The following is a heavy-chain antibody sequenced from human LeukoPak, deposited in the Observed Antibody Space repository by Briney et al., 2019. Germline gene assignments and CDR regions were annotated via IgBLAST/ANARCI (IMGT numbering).Heavy chain of an antibody. Sequence: PAGGSLRLSCAASGFTFSSYAMHWVRQAPGKGLEWVAVISYDGSNKYYADSVKGRFTISRDNSKNTLYLQMNSLRAEDTAVYYCARLTFGGVIGFDYWGQGTLVTVSS. J-gene: IGHJ4*02. CDR3: ARLTFGGVIGFDY. CDR1: GFTFSSYA. D-gene: IGHD3-16*02. CDR2: ISYDGSNK. V-gene: IGHV3-30-3*01.